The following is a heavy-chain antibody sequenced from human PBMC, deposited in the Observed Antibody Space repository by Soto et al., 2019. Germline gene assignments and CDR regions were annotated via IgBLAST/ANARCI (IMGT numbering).Heavy chain of an antibody. CDR2: IYPGDSDT. Sequence: GESLKISCKGSGYSFTSYWIGWVRQMPGKGLEWMGIIYPGDSDTRYSPSFQGQVTISADKSISTAYLQWSSLKASDTAMYYCAREPDRQLAYYYYYCMDVWGHGTTLPGSS. CDR3: AREPDRQLAYYYYYCMDV. CDR1: GYSFTSYW. D-gene: IGHD6-13*01. J-gene: IGHJ6*02. V-gene: IGHV5-51*01.